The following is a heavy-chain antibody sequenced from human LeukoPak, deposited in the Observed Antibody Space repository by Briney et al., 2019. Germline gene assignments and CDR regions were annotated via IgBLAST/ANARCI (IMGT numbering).Heavy chain of an antibody. J-gene: IGHJ4*02. CDR2: ISSSSSYI. V-gene: IGHV3-21*01. D-gene: IGHD3-16*01. CDR3: ARDHLYYEISGPRFDN. CDR1: GFTFSSYS. Sequence: GGSLRLSCAASGFTFSSYSMNWVRQAPGKGLEWVSSISSSSSYIYYADSVKGRFTISRDNAKNSLYLQMNSLRADDTAVYYCARDHLYYEISGPRFDNWGQGTRVTVSS.